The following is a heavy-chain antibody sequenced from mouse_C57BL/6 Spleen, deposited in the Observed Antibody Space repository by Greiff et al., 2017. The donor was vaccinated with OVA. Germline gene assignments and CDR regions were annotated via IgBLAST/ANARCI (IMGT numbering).Heavy chain of an antibody. CDR2: IYPGDGDT. Sequence: VQLQQSGPELVKPGASVKISCKASGYAFSSSWMNWVKQRPGQGLEWIGLIYPGDGDTNYNGKFKGKATLTADKSSSTAYMQLSSLTSEDSAVYFGAREETYYGSSSYYFDYWGQGTTLTVSS. D-gene: IGHD1-1*01. CDR1: GYAFSSSW. J-gene: IGHJ2*01. CDR3: AREETYYGSSSYYFDY. V-gene: IGHV1-82*01.